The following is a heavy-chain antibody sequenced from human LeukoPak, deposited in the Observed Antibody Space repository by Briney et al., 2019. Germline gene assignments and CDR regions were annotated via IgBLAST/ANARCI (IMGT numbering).Heavy chain of an antibody. CDR1: GFTFSSYG. D-gene: IGHD1-7*01. CDR2: IRYDGSNK. V-gene: IGHV3-30*02. Sequence: PGRSLTLSCAASGFTFSSYGMHWVRQAPGKGLEWVVFIRYDGSNKYYADSVKGRFAISRDNSKNTLYLQMNSLRAEDTAIYYCAKDSYNWNYGLFDYWGHGTLVTVSS. J-gene: IGHJ4*01. CDR3: AKDSYNWNYGLFDY.